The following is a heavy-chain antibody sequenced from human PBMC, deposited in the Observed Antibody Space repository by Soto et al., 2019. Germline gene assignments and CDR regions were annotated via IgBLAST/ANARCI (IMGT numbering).Heavy chain of an antibody. Sequence: QVQLQESGPGLVKPSETLSLTCTVSGGSISSYYWSWIRQPPGKGLEWIGYVYYSGSTNYDPSLKSRDTIAQDTAKGQFGLKLSSVTAADTAVYYCAREKMYCDRSCYYRVFEPWGPGTLVTVSS. CDR2: VYYSGST. V-gene: IGHV4-59*01. CDR3: AREKMYCDRSCYYRVFEP. J-gene: IGHJ5*02. CDR1: GGSISSYY. D-gene: IGHD3-22*01.